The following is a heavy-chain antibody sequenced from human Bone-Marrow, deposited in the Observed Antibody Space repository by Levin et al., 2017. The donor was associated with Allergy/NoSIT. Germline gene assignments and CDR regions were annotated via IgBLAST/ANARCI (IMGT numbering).Heavy chain of an antibody. J-gene: IGHJ4*02. V-gene: IGHV2-70*04. CDR2: IAGDDDK. D-gene: IGHD2-2*01. CDR1: GFSLDTSVMR. CDR3: ALGKYQLDY. Sequence: QTLSLTCTFSGFSLDTSVMRLSWIRQPPGKALEWLARIAGDDDKLYSTSLRTRLAISKDTSKNQVVLTMTNMDPADTGTDYCALGKYQLDYWGQGTLVTVSS.